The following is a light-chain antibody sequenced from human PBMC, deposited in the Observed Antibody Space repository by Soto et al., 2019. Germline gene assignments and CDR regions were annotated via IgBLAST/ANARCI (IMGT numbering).Light chain of an antibody. CDR2: AAS. CDR3: QHYKSYSEA. CDR1: QGVSSY. Sequence: ILLTQSPSLLSASTGDRVTLSCRMSQGVSSYLACYQQKQGKARALLIYAASTLQSGGPSRFSGSGSGTEFTLTISSLQPDDCATYDCQHYKSYSEAFGQGTKVHIK. J-gene: IGKJ1*01. V-gene: IGKV1D-8*02.